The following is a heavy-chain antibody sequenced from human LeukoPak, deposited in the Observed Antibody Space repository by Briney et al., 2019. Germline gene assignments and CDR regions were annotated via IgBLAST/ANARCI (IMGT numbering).Heavy chain of an antibody. CDR2: IYSGGST. V-gene: IGHV3-66*01. CDR1: GFTVSSNY. CDR3: AGAVLRYSAPFDY. Sequence: GGSLRLSCAASGFTVSSNYMSWVRQAPGKGLEWVSVIYSGGSTYYADSVKGRFTISRDNSKNTLYLQMNSLRAEDTAVYYCAGAVLRYSAPFDYWGQGTLVTVSS. D-gene: IGHD3-9*01. J-gene: IGHJ4*02.